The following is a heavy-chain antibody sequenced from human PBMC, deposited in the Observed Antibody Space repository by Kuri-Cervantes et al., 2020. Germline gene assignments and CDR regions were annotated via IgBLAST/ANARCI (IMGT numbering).Heavy chain of an antibody. Sequence: ASVKVSCKASGYTFTSYAMHWVRQAPGQRLEWMGWINAGNGNTKYSQKFQGRVTITRDTSASTAYMELSSLRSDDTAVYYCARGMHDYGGLNFDYWGQGTLVTVSS. CDR1: GYTFTSYA. D-gene: IGHD4-23*01. J-gene: IGHJ4*02. CDR2: INAGNGNT. V-gene: IGHV1-3*01. CDR3: ARGMHDYGGLNFDY.